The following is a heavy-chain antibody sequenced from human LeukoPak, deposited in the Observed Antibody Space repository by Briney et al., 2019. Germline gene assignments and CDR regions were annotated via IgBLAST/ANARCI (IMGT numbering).Heavy chain of an antibody. Sequence: PSETLSLTCTVSGGSISSYYWSWIRQPPGKRLEWIGYVYYSGSTNYNPSLKSRVTISVDTSKNQFSLKLSSVTAADTAVYYCARGGAIIEVPFDYWGQGTLVTVSS. CDR1: GGSISSYY. CDR3: ARGGAIIEVPFDY. V-gene: IGHV4-59*01. D-gene: IGHD1-26*01. CDR2: VYYSGST. J-gene: IGHJ4*02.